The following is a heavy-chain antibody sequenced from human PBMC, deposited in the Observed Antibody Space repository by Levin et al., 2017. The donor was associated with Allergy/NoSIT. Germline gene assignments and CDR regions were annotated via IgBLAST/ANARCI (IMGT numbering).Heavy chain of an antibody. CDR3: ATKRVVVVPAAMGGYCSGGSCYPGAFDI. D-gene: IGHD2-15*01. J-gene: IGHJ3*02. Sequence: GESLKISCAASGFTFSSYAMSWVRQAPGKGLEWVSAISGSGGSTYYADSVKGRFTISRDNSKNTLYLQMNSLRAEDTAVYYCATKRVVVVPAAMGGYCSGGSCYPGAFDIWGQGTMVTVSS. CDR1: GFTFSSYA. CDR2: ISGSGGST. V-gene: IGHV3-23*01.